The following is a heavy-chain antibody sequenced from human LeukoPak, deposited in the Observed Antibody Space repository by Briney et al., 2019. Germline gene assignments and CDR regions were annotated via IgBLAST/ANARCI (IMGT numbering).Heavy chain of an antibody. CDR2: ISYDGSNK. V-gene: IGHV3-30*18. Sequence: PGRSLRLSCAASGFTFSSYGMHWVRQAPGKGLEWVAVISYDGSNKYYADSVKGRSTISRDNSKNTLYLQMNSLRAEDTAVYYCAKLTAGTVYWGQGTLVTVSS. D-gene: IGHD6-13*01. CDR1: GFTFSSYG. J-gene: IGHJ4*02. CDR3: AKLTAGTVY.